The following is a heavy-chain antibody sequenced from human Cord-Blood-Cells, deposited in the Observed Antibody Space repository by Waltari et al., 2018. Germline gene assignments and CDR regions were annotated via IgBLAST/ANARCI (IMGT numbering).Heavy chain of an antibody. CDR3: ARHLDRAAAGIDY. D-gene: IGHD6-13*01. V-gene: IGHV4-39*01. Sequence: QLQLQESGPGLVKPSETLSLTCTVSGGSISSSSYYWGWIRQPRGKGLEWIGSIYYSGSTYYNPSLKSRVTISVDTSKNQFSLKLSSVTAADTAVYYCARHLDRAAAGIDYWGQGTLVTVSS. J-gene: IGHJ4*02. CDR2: IYYSGST. CDR1: GGSISSSSYY.